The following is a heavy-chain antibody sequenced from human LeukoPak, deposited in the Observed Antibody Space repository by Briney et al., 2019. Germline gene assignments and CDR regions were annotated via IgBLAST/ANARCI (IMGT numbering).Heavy chain of an antibody. CDR3: ARASVYYGSGSYYMY. CDR2: IYYSGST. V-gene: IGHV4-61*01. CDR1: GGSVSSGSYY. D-gene: IGHD3-10*01. Sequence: SETLSLTCTVSGGSVSSGSYYWSWIRQPPGKGLEWIVYIYYSGSTNYNPSLKSRVTITVDTSKNQFSLKLSSVTAADTAVYYCARASVYYGSGSYYMYWGQGTLVTVSS. J-gene: IGHJ4*02.